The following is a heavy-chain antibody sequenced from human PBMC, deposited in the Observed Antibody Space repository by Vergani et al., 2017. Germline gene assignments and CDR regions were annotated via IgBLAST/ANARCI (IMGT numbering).Heavy chain of an antibody. Sequence: QVQLVQSGAEVKKPGSSVKVSCKASVGTFSSYAISWVRQAPGQGLEWMGGIIPIFGTANYAQKFQGRVTITADESTSTAYMELSSLRSEDTAVYYCARDSGDSGSYYYYYYYMDVWGKGTTVTVSS. CDR3: ARDSGDSGSYYYYYYYMDV. V-gene: IGHV1-69*01. CDR1: VGTFSSYA. CDR2: IIPIFGTA. J-gene: IGHJ6*03. D-gene: IGHD1-26*01.